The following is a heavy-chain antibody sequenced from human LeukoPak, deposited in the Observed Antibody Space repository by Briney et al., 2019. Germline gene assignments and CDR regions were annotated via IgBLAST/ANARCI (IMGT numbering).Heavy chain of an antibody. CDR1: GYTFTSYG. V-gene: IGHV1-18*01. Sequence: ASVKVSCKASGYTFTSYGISWVRQAPGQGLEWMGWISAYNGNTNYAQKLQGRVTMTTDTSTSTAYMELRSLRSDDTAVYYCARAKEQWLDIYYFDYWGRGTLVTVSS. CDR2: ISAYNGNT. J-gene: IGHJ4*02. CDR3: ARAKEQWLDIYYFDY. D-gene: IGHD6-19*01.